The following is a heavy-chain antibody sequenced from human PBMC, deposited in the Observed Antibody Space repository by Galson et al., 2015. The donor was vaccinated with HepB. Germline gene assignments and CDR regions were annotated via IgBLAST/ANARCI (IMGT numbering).Heavy chain of an antibody. CDR1: GGTFSSYT. V-gene: IGHV1-69*02. CDR3: ARSEMATIKGFDY. D-gene: IGHD5-24*01. J-gene: IGHJ4*02. Sequence: SVKVSCKASGGTFSSYTISWVRQAPGQGLEWMGRIIPILGIANYAQKFQGRVTITADKSTSTAYMELSSLRSEDTAVYYCARSEMATIKGFDYWGQGTLVTVSS. CDR2: IIPILGIA.